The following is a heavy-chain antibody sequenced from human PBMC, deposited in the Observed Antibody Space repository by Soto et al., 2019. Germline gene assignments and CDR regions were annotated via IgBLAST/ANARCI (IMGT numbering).Heavy chain of an antibody. Sequence: EVQLVESGGGLVQPGGSLRLSCAASGFTFSSSHMNWVRQAPGKGLEWISYISSSSSVTEYADSVKGRFTSPRDNAKNALYLQMDSLSAADTAIYYCARDAWEVTAFLGGLGTLVTVSS. CDR1: GFTFSSSH. CDR2: ISSSSSVT. J-gene: IGHJ4*02. CDR3: ARDAWEVTAFL. V-gene: IGHV3-48*01. D-gene: IGHD2-21*02.